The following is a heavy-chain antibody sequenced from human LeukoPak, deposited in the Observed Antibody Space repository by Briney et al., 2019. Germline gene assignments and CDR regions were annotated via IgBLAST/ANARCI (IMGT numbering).Heavy chain of an antibody. Sequence: SETLSLTCTVSGGSISSYFWNWIRQPPGKGLEWIGYIYYSGSTNYNPSLKSRVTISVDTSKNQFSLKLSSVTAADTAVYYCARGFTRDSRDFDYWGQGILVTVSS. V-gene: IGHV4-59*01. CDR1: GGSISSYF. D-gene: IGHD2-15*01. J-gene: IGHJ4*02. CDR3: ARGFTRDSRDFDY. CDR2: IYYSGST.